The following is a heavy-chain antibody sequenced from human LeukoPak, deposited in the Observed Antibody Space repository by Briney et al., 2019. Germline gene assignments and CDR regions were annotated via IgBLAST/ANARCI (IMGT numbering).Heavy chain of an antibody. D-gene: IGHD5-18*01. CDR3: ARGTLDTAIVHCYYDDYRDV. CDR1: GYTLTSYD. J-gene: IGHJ6*03. Sequence: EASVKVSCKASGYTLTSYDINWVRQATGQGIDWMVLLNPHSVKTGYSQKFQGRGTISMDTSISTAYMELISVRSEDTAVYACARGTLDTAIVHCYYDDYRDVWGKGTTI. V-gene: IGHV1-8*01. CDR2: LNPHSVKT.